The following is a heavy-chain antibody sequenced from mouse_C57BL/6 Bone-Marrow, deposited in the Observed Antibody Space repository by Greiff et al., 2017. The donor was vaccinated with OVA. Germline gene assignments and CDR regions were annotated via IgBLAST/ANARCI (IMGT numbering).Heavy chain of an antibody. Sequence: VQLQQPGAELVKPGASVKMSCKASGYTFTSYWITWVKQRPGQGLEWIGDIYPGSGSTNYNEKFKSKATLTVDTSSSTAYMQLSSLTSEDSAVSSCARVRHASFFFWYFHVWATGPTVPVSS. CDR2: IYPGSGST. CDR1: GYTFTSYW. D-gene: IGHD6-2*01. J-gene: IGHJ1*03. CDR3: ARVRHASFFFWYFHV. V-gene: IGHV1-55*01.